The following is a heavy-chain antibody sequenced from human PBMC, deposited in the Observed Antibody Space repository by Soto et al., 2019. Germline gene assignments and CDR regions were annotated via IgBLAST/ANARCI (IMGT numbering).Heavy chain of an antibody. CDR3: ARSQFDYVWGTSGYFDS. CDR2: IYPGDSDA. V-gene: IGHV5-51*01. J-gene: IGHJ4*02. CDR1: GYSFAGYW. D-gene: IGHD3-16*01. Sequence: PGESLKISCKGSGYSFAGYWITWVRQKPGKGLEWMGIIYPGDSDARYSPSFKGQVTISVDESTTTAFLQWSSLKASDTAMYFCARSQFDYVWGTSGYFDSWGQGTLVTVSS.